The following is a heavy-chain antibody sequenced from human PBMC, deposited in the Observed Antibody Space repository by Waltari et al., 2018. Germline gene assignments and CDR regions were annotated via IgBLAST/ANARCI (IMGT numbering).Heavy chain of an antibody. CDR3: ASGYSNHYPY. V-gene: IGHV1-2*06. Sequence: QVQLVQSGAEVKKPGASVKVSCKASRYTFTGYYMHWGRQAPGKGLEWRRRINPNSGGTNYAQKFHGRLTMTMDTSISTAYMELSRLRSDDTAVYYCASGYSNHYPYWGQGTLVTVSS. CDR1: RYTFTGYY. D-gene: IGHD4-4*01. J-gene: IGHJ4*02. CDR2: INPNSGGT.